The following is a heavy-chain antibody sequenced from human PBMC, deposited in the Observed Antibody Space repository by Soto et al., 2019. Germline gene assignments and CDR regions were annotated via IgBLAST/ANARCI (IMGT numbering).Heavy chain of an antibody. Sequence: SQTLSLTCAISGENVSRSSAAWNWIRQSPSRGLEWLGRTYYRSKWYKDYAGSVKSRIIINPDTSKNQVSLQLNSVTPEDTAVYFCARDGAARPWWFDPCGQGTLVTVSS. CDR2: TYYRSKWYK. D-gene: IGHD6-6*01. CDR3: ARDGAARPWWFDP. J-gene: IGHJ5*02. CDR1: GENVSRSSAA. V-gene: IGHV6-1*01.